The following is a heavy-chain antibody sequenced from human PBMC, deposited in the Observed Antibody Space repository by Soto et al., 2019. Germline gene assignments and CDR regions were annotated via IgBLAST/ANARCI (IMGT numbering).Heavy chain of an antibody. CDR3: GRLFSGGYDNSGLNPGAG. D-gene: IGHD5-12*01. CDR1: GFTFSSNY. Sequence: GGPLRLPCTASGFTFSSNYMSWVSQAPGKGLEWVSVIYSGDSTYYADSVKGRFAISRDNSKNTEYLQMNGLRVEDTAVYYCGRLFSGGYDNSGLNPGAGWGQGTLVTVSS. CDR2: IYSGDST. J-gene: IGHJ4*02. V-gene: IGHV3-66*04.